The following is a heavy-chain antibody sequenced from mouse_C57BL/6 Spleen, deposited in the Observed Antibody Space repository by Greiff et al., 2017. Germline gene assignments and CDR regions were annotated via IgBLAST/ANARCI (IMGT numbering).Heavy chain of an antibody. Sequence: EVKLMESGGGLVKPGGSLKLSCAASGFTFSSYAMSWVRQTPEKRLEWVATISDGGSYTYSPDNVKGRFTISRDNAKNSLYLQMSHLKSEDTAMYYCARDRGYYGSAWFAYWGQGTLVTVSA. V-gene: IGHV5-4*01. CDR2: ISDGGSYT. CDR1: GFTFSSYA. CDR3: ARDRGYYGSAWFAY. J-gene: IGHJ3*01. D-gene: IGHD1-1*01.